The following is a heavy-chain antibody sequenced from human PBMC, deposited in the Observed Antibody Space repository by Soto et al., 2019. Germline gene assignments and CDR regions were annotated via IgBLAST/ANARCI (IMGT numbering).Heavy chain of an antibody. CDR2: ISAYNGNT. D-gene: IGHD2-2*01. V-gene: IGHV1-18*01. CDR1: GYTFTSYG. J-gene: IGHJ6*03. CDR3: ARDYCSSTSCYLFPQPGYYYYYMDV. Sequence: ASVKVSCKASGYTFTSYGISWVRQAPGQGLEWMGWISAYNGNTNYAQKLQGRVTMTTDTSTSTAYMELRSLRSDDTAVYYCARDYCSSTSCYLFPQPGYYYYYMDVWGKGTTVTVSS.